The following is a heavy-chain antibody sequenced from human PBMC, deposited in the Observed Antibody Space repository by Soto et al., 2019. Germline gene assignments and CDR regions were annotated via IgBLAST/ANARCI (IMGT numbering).Heavy chain of an antibody. J-gene: IGHJ4*02. V-gene: IGHV3-23*01. CDR2: ISGSGGST. Sequence: GGSLRLSCAASGFTFSSYAMSWVRQAPGKGLEWVSAISGSGGSTYYADSVKGRFTISRDNSKNTLHLQMNSLRDEDTAVYYCARDISVPAGTPDYWGQGTLVTVSS. CDR1: GFTFSSYA. D-gene: IGHD6-13*01. CDR3: ARDISVPAGTPDY.